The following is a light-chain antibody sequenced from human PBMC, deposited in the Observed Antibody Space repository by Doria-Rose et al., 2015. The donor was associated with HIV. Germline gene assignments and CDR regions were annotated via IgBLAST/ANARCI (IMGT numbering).Light chain of an antibody. CDR2: WAS. Sequence: TQSPESLGMSLGERATLNCKSNQSLLYTSKNYLAWYQQKPGQPPKLLIYWASTRQSGVPARFSGSGSGTDFTLTISSLEAEDVAVYYCQQYHDTPPFGPGTTADIK. V-gene: IGKV4-1*01. CDR3: QQYHDTPP. CDR1: QSLLYTSKNY. J-gene: IGKJ3*01.